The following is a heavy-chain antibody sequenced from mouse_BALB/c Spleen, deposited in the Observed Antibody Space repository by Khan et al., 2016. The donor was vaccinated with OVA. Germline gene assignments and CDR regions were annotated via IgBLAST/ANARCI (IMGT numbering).Heavy chain of an antibody. J-gene: IGHJ3*01. CDR2: INPSNGGT. Sequence: VQLQQSGAELVKPGASVKLSCKASGYTFTSYYMYWVKQRPGQGLEWIGEINPSNGGTNFNEKFKSKATLTVDKSSSTDYMQLSNLTSEDSAVYYCTISGYGTFAYWGQGTLVTVSA. D-gene: IGHD2-1*01. V-gene: IGHV1S81*02. CDR1: GYTFTSYY. CDR3: TISGYGTFAY.